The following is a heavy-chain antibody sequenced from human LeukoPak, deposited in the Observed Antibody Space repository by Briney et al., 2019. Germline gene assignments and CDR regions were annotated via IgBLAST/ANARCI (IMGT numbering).Heavy chain of an antibody. CDR1: GGSISSGGYY. Sequence: PSQTLSLTCTVSGGSISSGGYYWSWIRQPPGKGLEWIGYIYHSGSTYYNPSLKSRVTISVDRSKNQFSLKLCSVTAADTAVYYCASGSYHPYYFDYWGQGTLITVSS. V-gene: IGHV4-30-2*01. D-gene: IGHD1-26*01. CDR3: ASGSYHPYYFDY. J-gene: IGHJ4*02. CDR2: IYHSGST.